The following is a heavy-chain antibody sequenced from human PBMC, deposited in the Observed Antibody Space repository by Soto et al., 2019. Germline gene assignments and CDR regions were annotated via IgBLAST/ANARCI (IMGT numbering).Heavy chain of an antibody. V-gene: IGHV3-21*01. D-gene: IGHD3-3*01. Sequence: GGSLRLSCAASGFTFSSYSMNWVRQAPGKGLEWVSSISSSSSYIYYADSVKGRFTISRDNAKNSLYLQMNSLRAEDTAVYYCARDLITIFYYYGMDVWGQGTTVTVSS. CDR3: ARDLITIFYYYGMDV. CDR1: GFTFSSYS. J-gene: IGHJ6*02. CDR2: ISSSSSYI.